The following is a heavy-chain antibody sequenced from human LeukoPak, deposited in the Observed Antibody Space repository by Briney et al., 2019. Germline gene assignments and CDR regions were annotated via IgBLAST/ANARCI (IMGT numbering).Heavy chain of an antibody. D-gene: IGHD3-10*01. CDR3: ARPMVRGVIWYFDY. CDR1: GGSISSSSYY. Sequence: SETLSLTCTVSGGSISSSSYYWGWIRQPPGKGLEWIGSIYYSGSTYYNPSLKSRVTISVDTSKNQSSLKLSSVTAADTAVYYCARPMVRGVIWYFDYWGQGTLVTVSS. J-gene: IGHJ4*02. V-gene: IGHV4-39*01. CDR2: IYYSGST.